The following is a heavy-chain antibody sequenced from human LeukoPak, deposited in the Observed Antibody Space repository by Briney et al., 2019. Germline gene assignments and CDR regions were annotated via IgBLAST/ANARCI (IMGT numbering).Heavy chain of an antibody. V-gene: IGHV4-34*01. CDR2: INHSGST. Sequence: SETLSLTCAVYGGSCSGYYWSWIRQPPGKGREWMGEINHSGSTNYNPSLKSRVTISVDTSKNQFSLKLSSVTAADTAVYYCARRRGLRFKGAITNLDYWGQGTLVTVSS. D-gene: IGHD3-3*01. J-gene: IGHJ4*02. CDR1: GGSCSGYY. CDR3: ARRRGLRFKGAITNLDY.